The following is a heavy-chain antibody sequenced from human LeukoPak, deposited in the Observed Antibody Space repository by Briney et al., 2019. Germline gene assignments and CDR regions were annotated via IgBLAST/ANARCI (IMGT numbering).Heavy chain of an antibody. CDR2: ISAYNGNT. Sequence: ASVKVSCKASGYTFTIYGISWVRQAPGQGLEWMGWISAYNGNTNYAQKLQGRVTMTTDTSTSTAYMELRSLRSDDTAVYYCARAPPDYYDSSGYYLLTGYYYYYYGMDVWGQGTTVTVSS. CDR1: GYTFTIYG. V-gene: IGHV1-18*01. CDR3: ARAPPDYYDSSGYYLLTGYYYYYYGMDV. J-gene: IGHJ6*02. D-gene: IGHD3-22*01.